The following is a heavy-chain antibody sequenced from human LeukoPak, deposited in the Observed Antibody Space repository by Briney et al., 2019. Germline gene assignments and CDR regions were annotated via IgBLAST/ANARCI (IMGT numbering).Heavy chain of an antibody. CDR3: AKPPADAPYYYYGMDV. CDR2: ISGSGGST. J-gene: IGHJ6*02. Sequence: GGSLRLSCAASGFTFSSYAMRWVRQGPGKGLEWISAISGSGGSTYYADSVKGRFTISRDNSKNTLYLQMNSLRAEDTAVYYCAKPPADAPYYYYGMDVWGQGTTVTVSS. D-gene: IGHD2-2*01. CDR1: GFTFSSYA. V-gene: IGHV3-23*01.